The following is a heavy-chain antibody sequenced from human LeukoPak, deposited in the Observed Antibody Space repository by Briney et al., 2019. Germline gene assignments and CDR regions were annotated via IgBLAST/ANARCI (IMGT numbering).Heavy chain of an antibody. CDR1: GFTFSSYW. CDR3: ARGARITMVRGVIITGHDAFDI. J-gene: IGHJ3*02. D-gene: IGHD3-10*01. V-gene: IGHV3-74*01. Sequence: GGSLRLSCAASGFTFSSYWMHWVRQAPGKGPVWVSRINSDGSSTSYADSVKGRFTISRDNAKNTLYLQMNSLRAEDTAVYYCARGARITMVRGVIITGHDAFDIWGQGTMVTVSS. CDR2: INSDGSST.